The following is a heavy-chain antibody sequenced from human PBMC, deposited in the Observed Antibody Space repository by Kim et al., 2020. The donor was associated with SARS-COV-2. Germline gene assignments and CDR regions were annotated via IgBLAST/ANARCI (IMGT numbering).Heavy chain of an antibody. D-gene: IGHD6-13*01. J-gene: IGHJ4*02. CDR2: T. Sequence: TTYAQKLQGRDTMTTDTSTSTAYRGLRSLRSDDTAVYYCARSPIATEFDYWGQGTLVTVSS. V-gene: IGHV1-18*01. CDR3: ARSPIATEFDY.